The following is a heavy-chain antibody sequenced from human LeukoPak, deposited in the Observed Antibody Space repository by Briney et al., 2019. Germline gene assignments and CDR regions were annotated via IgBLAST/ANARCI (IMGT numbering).Heavy chain of an antibody. V-gene: IGHV1-8*01. CDR1: GYTFTSYD. CDR3: ARVYGDYSKPFDY. D-gene: IGHD4-17*01. CDR2: MNPNSGNT. Sequence: GASVKVSCKASGYTFTSYDINWVRQATGQGLEWMGWMNPNSGNTGYAQKFQGRVTMTRNTSTSTAYMELSGLRSEDTAVYYCARVYGDYSKPFDYWGQGTLVTVSS. J-gene: IGHJ4*02.